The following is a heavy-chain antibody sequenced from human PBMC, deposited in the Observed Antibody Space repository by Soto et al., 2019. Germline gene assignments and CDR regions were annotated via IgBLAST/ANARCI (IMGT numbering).Heavy chain of an antibody. Sequence: GGSLRLSCAASGFTFSSYAMSWVRQAPGKGLEWVSAISGSGGSTYYADSVKGRFTISRDNSKNTLYPQMNSLRAEDTAVYYCAKYPTMTTATKRYFDYWGQGTLVTVSS. J-gene: IGHJ4*02. V-gene: IGHV3-23*01. D-gene: IGHD4-17*01. CDR1: GFTFSSYA. CDR3: AKYPTMTTATKRYFDY. CDR2: ISGSGGST.